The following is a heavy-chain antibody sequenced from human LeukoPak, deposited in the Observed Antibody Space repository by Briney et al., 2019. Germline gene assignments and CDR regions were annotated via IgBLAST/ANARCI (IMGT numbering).Heavy chain of an antibody. D-gene: IGHD5-18*01. J-gene: IGHJ6*04. CDR2: ISAYNGNT. Sequence: ASVKVSCKASGYTFTSYGISWVRQAPGQGLEWMGWISAYNGNTNYAQKLQGRVTMTTDTSTSTAYMELRSPRSDDTAVYYCARGGDTALYYYGMDVWAKGPRSPSPQ. CDR1: GYTFTSYG. CDR3: ARGGDTALYYYGMDV. V-gene: IGHV1-18*04.